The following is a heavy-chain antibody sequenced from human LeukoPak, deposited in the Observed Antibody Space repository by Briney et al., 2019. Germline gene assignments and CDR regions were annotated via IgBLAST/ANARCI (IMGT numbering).Heavy chain of an antibody. V-gene: IGHV3-21*01. D-gene: IGHD7-27*01. J-gene: IGHJ6*03. CDR1: GFTLSTYN. CDR3: ARGGDPYYYYYYYMDV. CDR2: ISSSSTYI. Sequence: PGGSLRLSCAASGFTLSTYNMNWVRQAPGKGLEWVSSISSSSTYIYYADSVKGRFTISRDNAKNSLYLQMNSLRAEDTAVYYCARGGDPYYYYYYYMDVWGKGTTVTVSS.